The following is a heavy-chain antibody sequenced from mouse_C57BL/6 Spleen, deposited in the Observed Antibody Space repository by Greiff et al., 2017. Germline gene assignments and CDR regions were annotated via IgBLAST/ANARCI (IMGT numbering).Heavy chain of an antibody. V-gene: IGHV1-42*01. Sequence: VQLKESGPELVKPGASVKISCKASGYSFTGYYMNWVKQSPEKSLEWIGEINPSTGGTTYNQKFKAKATLTVDKSSSIAYMQLKSLTSEDSAVYYCARIEYYGSSRPFDYWGQGTTLTVSS. CDR2: INPSTGGT. CDR1: GYSFTGYY. D-gene: IGHD1-1*01. CDR3: ARIEYYGSSRPFDY. J-gene: IGHJ2*01.